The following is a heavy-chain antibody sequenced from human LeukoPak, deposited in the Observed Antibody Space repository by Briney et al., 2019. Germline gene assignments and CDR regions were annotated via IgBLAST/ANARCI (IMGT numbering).Heavy chain of an antibody. Sequence: SETLSLTCTVSGGSISSSSYYWGWIRQPPGTGLEWIGSIYYSGSTYYNPSLKSRVTISVDTSKNQFSLKLSSVTAADTAVYYCAREDLIAAAAPGLFEYWGQGTLVTVSS. V-gene: IGHV4-39*07. D-gene: IGHD6-13*01. J-gene: IGHJ4*02. CDR2: IYYSGST. CDR3: AREDLIAAAAPGLFEY. CDR1: GGSISSSSYY.